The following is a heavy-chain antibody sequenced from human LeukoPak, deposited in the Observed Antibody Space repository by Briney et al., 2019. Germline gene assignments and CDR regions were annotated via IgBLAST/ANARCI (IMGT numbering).Heavy chain of an antibody. V-gene: IGHV4-59*01. D-gene: IGHD2-2*01. J-gene: IGHJ4*02. Sequence: SETLSLTCTVSGGSISNYYWSWIRQPPGKGLEWSGYIYYSGRTNYNPCLKSRVTISLDTSKNQFPLKLTSVTAADTAIYYRATEYCASSSCRFDSWGQGTLVTVSS. CDR1: GGSISNYY. CDR3: ATEYCASSSCRFDS. CDR2: IYYSGRT.